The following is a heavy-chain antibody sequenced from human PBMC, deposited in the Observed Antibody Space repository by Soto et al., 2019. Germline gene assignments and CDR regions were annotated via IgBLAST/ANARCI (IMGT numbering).Heavy chain of an antibody. Sequence: GESLKISCKGSGYSFTSYWISWVRQMPGKGLEWMGRIDPSDSYTNYSPSFQGHVTISADKSISTAYLQWSSLKASDTAMYYCARHVLHPSYHYYGMDVWGQGTTVTVS. CDR2: IDPSDSYT. V-gene: IGHV5-10-1*01. CDR3: ARHVLHPSYHYYGMDV. CDR1: GYSFTSYW. D-gene: IGHD4-4*01. J-gene: IGHJ6*02.